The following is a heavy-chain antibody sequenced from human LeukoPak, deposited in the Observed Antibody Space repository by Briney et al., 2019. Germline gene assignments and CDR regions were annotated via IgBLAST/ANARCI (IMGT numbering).Heavy chain of an antibody. CDR3: ARRDSGYYDKAHAFDI. V-gene: IGHV3-74*01. D-gene: IGHD3-22*01. CDR1: GFTFSSYW. Sequence: GGSLRLSCAASGFTFSSYWMHWVRQAPGEGLVWVSRINSDGSSTSYADSVKGRFTISRDNAKNTLYMQMNSLRAEDTAVYYCARRDSGYYDKAHAFDIWGQGTMVTVSS. CDR2: INSDGSST. J-gene: IGHJ3*02.